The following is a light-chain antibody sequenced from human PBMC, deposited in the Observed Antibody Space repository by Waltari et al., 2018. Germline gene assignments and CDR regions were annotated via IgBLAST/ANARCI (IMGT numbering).Light chain of an antibody. J-gene: IGKJ5*01. CDR1: QSVGNS. CDR3: HQSSSLPIT. CDR2: YAS. V-gene: IGKV6-21*01. Sequence: EIVLTQSPDFQSVTPKEKVTITCRASQSVGNSLHWDHQKPDQSPKLLIKYASQSFPGVPSRFSGSGSGTDFTLTINSLEVEDAATYYCHQSSSLPITFGQGTRLEIK.